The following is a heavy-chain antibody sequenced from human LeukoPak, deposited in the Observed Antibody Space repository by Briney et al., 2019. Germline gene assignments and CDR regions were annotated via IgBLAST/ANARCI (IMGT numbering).Heavy chain of an antibody. J-gene: IGHJ3*02. CDR1: GGSISSYY. Sequence: SETLSLTCTVSGGSISSYYWSWIRQPPGKGLEWIGYIYYSGSTNYNPSLKSRVTISVDTSKNQFSLKLGSVTAADTAVYYCARLTNLVVVRAFDIWGQGTMVTVSS. CDR3: ARLTNLVVVRAFDI. D-gene: IGHD2-15*01. V-gene: IGHV4-59*08. CDR2: IYYSGST.